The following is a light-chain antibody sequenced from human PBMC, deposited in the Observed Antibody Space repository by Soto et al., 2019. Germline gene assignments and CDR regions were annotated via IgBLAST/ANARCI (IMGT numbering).Light chain of an antibody. CDR2: GAS. J-gene: IGKJ2*01. CDR1: QSVGSK. Sequence: EIVMTQSPATLSVSPGERATLSCRASQSVGSKLIWYQHKPGHAPRLLIYGASARATGIPARFSGSGSGTEFTLTISSLQSEDSAIYYCQERSKWPLYTFGQGTKLEIK. CDR3: QERSKWPLYT. V-gene: IGKV3-15*01.